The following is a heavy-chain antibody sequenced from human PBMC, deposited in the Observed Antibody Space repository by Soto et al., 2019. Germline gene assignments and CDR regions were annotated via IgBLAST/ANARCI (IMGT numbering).Heavy chain of an antibody. J-gene: IGHJ5*02. CDR3: ARVRAIRDSRSPWLDP. CDR1: GGSINSGGYY. Sequence: QVQLKESGPGLVKPSQTLSHTCTVSGGSINSGGYYWSWIRQHPGKGLEWIGYIYYSGSTFYNPSLRSRVTVSVDTSKNQISLRLTSVTAADTAVYYCARVRAIRDSRSPWLDPWGQGTLVTVSS. CDR2: IYYSGST. V-gene: IGHV4-31*03. D-gene: IGHD2-21*01.